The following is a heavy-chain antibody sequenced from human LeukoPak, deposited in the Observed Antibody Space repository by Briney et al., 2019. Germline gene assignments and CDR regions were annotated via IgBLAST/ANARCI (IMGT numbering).Heavy chain of an antibody. CDR1: GFTFDDYA. Sequence: AGRSLRLSCAASGFTFDDYAMHWVRQAPGKGLEWVSGISWNSGYIGYEDSVKGRFTISRDNAKNSLYLQMNSLRAEDTALYYCAKGGYGSGSYVDYWGQGTLITVSS. D-gene: IGHD3-10*01. J-gene: IGHJ4*02. V-gene: IGHV3-9*01. CDR2: ISWNSGYI. CDR3: AKGGYGSGSYVDY.